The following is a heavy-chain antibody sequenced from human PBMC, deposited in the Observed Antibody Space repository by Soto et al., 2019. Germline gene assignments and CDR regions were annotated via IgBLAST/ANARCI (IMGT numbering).Heavy chain of an antibody. Sequence: SENLSLTITVYGGSVSTSIYYWGWIRQPPGRGLEWMGTVYYTGSTYYNPSLNSRVTISVDTSKNQFSLKLSSVTAADTAVYYCASPPPLTVQTIDGEFFQXWGQGALDTGSS. J-gene: IGHJ1*01. CDR1: GGSVSTSIYY. CDR3: ASPPPLTVQTIDGEFFQX. V-gene: IGHV4-39*01. CDR2: VYYTGST. D-gene: IGHD2-15*01.